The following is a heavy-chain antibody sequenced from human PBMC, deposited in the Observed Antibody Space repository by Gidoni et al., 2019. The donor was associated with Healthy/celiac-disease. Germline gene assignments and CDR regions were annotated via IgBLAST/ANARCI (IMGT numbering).Heavy chain of an antibody. CDR2: FDPEDGET. CDR3: ATRGKGDDILTGGWFDP. J-gene: IGHJ5*02. Sequence: QVQLVQSGAAVKKPGASVKVSGKVSGYTLTEVSTHWVRQAPGTGLEWMGGFDPEDGETIYAQKFQGRVTMAEDTSTDTAYMELSSLRSEDPAVYYCATRGKGDDILTGGWFDPWGQGTLVTVSS. D-gene: IGHD3-9*01. V-gene: IGHV1-24*01. CDR1: GYTLTEVS.